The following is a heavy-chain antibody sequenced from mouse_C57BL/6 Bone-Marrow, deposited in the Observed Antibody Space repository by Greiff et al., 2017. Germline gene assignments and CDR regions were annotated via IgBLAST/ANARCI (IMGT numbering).Heavy chain of an antibody. J-gene: IGHJ1*03. CDR3: TTSGGYWYFDV. V-gene: IGHV14-4*01. D-gene: IGHD1-1*02. Sequence: EVQLKESGAELVRPGASVKLSCTASGFNIKDDYMHWVKQRPEQGLEWIGWIDPENGDTEYASKFQGKATITADTSSNTAYLQLSSLTSEDTAVYYCTTSGGYWYFDVWGTGTTVTVSS. CDR1: GFNIKDDY. CDR2: IDPENGDT.